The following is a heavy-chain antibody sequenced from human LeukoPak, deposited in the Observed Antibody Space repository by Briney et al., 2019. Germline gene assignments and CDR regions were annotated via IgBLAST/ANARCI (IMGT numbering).Heavy chain of an antibody. CDR3: ARGGSPVPLY. CDR1: GRSISSSY. V-gene: IGHV4-59*01. Sequence: SENLSLTCTVSGRSISSSYWSWIRQPPGKGLEWIGYIYYSGSSNYNPSLKSRVTLSVDTYKNQYSLKLSSVTAADTAVYYCARGGSPVPLYWGQGTLVTVSS. J-gene: IGHJ4*02. D-gene: IGHD1-26*01. CDR2: IYYSGSS.